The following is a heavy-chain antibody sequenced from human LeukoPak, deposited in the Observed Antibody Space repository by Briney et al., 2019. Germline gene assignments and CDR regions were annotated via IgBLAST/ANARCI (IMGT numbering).Heavy chain of an antibody. V-gene: IGHV3-21*05. Sequence: GGSLRLSCAASGFSFHYYSLNWARQSPGKGLECNSYISSGGHDIYYADSVRGRFTISRDNARNLVYLQMNSLRVEDTAVYYCVRGGQGRDDYFDYWGQGTLLTVSS. J-gene: IGHJ4*02. CDR2: ISSGGHDI. CDR3: VRGGQGRDDYFDY. CDR1: GFSFHYYS.